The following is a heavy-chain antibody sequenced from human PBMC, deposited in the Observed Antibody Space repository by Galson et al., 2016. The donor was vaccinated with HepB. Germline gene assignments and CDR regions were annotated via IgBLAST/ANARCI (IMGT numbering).Heavy chain of an antibody. CDR2: DSMDGRRK. V-gene: IGHV3-30*18. D-gene: IGHD2/OR15-2a*01. CDR3: AKRHEYCPPVGCSVDY. J-gene: IGHJ4*02. CDR1: GFTFSGYC. Sequence: SLRLSCAASGFTFSGYCMHWVRQAPGKGLEWVAADSMDGRRKFYADSVKGRFTISRDNSNNILFLQMSSLRADDTAVYFCAKRHEYCPPVGCSVDYWGQGTLVSVSS.